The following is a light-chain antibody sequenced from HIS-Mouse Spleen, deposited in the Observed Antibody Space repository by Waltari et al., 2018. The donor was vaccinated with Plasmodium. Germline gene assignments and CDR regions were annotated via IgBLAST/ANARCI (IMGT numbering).Light chain of an antibody. Sequence: SYELTQPPSVSVSPGQTARITCSGDALPKKYAYWYQQKSGQAPVLVIYEDSKRPSGSPGRFSGSNSGNTATLTISGTQAMDEADYYCQAWDSSTAWVFGGGTKLTVL. CDR3: QAWDSSTAWV. CDR1: ALPKKY. CDR2: EDS. J-gene: IGLJ2*01. V-gene: IGLV3-1*01.